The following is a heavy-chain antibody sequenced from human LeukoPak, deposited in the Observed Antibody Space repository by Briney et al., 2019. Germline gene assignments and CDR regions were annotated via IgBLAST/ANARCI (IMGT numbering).Heavy chain of an antibody. V-gene: IGHV3-11*04. CDR3: AKTANWNGDAFDI. CDR1: GFTFSDYY. CDR2: ISSSGSTI. D-gene: IGHD1-1*01. J-gene: IGHJ3*02. Sequence: PGGSLRLSCAASGFTFSDYYMSWIRQAPGKGLEWVSYISSSGSTIYYADSVRGRITISRDNAKNSLYLQMNSLRAEDTAVYYCAKTANWNGDAFDIWGRGTMVTVSS.